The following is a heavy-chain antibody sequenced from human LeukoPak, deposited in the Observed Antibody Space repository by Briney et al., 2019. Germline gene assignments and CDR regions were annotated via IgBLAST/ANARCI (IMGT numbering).Heavy chain of an antibody. CDR2: INHSGNT. V-gene: IGHV4-34*01. CDR3: ARLRDDYYDSSGYYADY. D-gene: IGHD3-22*01. J-gene: IGHJ4*02. Sequence: SETLSLTCAVYVGSFSGYYWSWIRQPPGKGLEWIGEINHSGNTNYNPSLKSRVTISVDTSKNQFSLKLSSVTAADTAVYYCARLRDDYYDSSGYYADYWGQGTLVTVSS. CDR1: VGSFSGYY.